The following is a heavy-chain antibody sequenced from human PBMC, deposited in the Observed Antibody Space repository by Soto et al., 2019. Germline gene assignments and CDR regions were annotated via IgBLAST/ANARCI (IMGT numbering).Heavy chain of an antibody. CDR3: ARGDTVTNFDY. CDR1: GFTFSSYG. V-gene: IGHV3-33*01. CDR2: IWYDGSNK. Sequence: QVQLVESGGGVVQPGRSLRLSCAASGFTFSSYGMHWVRQAPGKGLEWVAVIWYDGSNKYYADSVKGRFTISRDNSKNTLYLQMNSLRAEDTAVYYCARGDTVTNFDYWGQGTLVTVSS. D-gene: IGHD4-17*01. J-gene: IGHJ4*02.